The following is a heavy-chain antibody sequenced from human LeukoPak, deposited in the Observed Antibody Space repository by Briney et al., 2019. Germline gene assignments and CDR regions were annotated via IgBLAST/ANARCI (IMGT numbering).Heavy chain of an antibody. CDR3: ARGFLGTRALNWFDP. V-gene: IGHV4-4*07. Sequence: PSETLSLTCTVSGGSISSYYWSWIRQPAGKGLEWIGRIYTSGSTNYNPSLKSRVTMSVDTSKNQFSLKPSSVTAADTAVYYCARGFLGTRALNWFDPWGQGTLVTVSS. CDR1: GGSISSYY. J-gene: IGHJ5*02. D-gene: IGHD1-1*01. CDR2: IYTSGST.